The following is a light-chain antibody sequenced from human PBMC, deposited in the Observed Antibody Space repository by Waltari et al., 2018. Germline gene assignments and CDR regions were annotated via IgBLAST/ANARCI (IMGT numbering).Light chain of an antibody. J-gene: IGKJ1*01. CDR3: QQRSNWPRT. Sequence: EIVLMQSPDTLSLSPGERATLSCRVSQSVTKYLAWYQQKPGQAPRVLIYSSSKSAHGGPARCSGSGSGTDFTLTISSLEPEDFAVYYCQQRSNWPRTFGQGTKVEVK. CDR2: SSS. V-gene: IGKV3-11*01. CDR1: QSVTKY.